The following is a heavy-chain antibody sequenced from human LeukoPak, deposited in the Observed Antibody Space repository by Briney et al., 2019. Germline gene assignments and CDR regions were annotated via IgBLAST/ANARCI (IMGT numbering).Heavy chain of an antibody. V-gene: IGHV3-13*01. J-gene: IGHJ3*02. CDR1: GFTFSSYD. Sequence: GGSLRLSCAASGFTFSSYDMHWVRQAAGKGLEWVSVIGIAGDTYYPGSVKGRFTISRENAKNSLYLQMNSLTAGDTAVYYCARAFRVDYDSSGAFDIWGLGTLVTVSS. CDR2: IGIAGDT. D-gene: IGHD3-22*01. CDR3: ARAFRVDYDSSGAFDI.